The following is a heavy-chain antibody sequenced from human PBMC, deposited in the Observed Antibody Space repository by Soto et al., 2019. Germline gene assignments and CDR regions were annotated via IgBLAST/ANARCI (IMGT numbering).Heavy chain of an antibody. CDR2: IKFDGSTT. V-gene: IGHV3-74*01. Sequence: ASGFAFSTYWMHWVRQAPGKGLLWVSRIKFDGSTTYYADSVKGRFTISRDDAENTLYLQMNGLRVDDTAVYYCARGAKNIYAMDVWGQGTTVT. J-gene: IGHJ6*02. CDR1: GFAFSTYW. CDR3: ARGAKNIYAMDV.